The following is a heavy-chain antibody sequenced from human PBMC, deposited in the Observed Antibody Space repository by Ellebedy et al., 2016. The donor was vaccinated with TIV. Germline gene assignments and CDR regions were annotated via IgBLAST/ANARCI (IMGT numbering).Heavy chain of an antibody. CDR1: GFTFNSYW. CDR3: VRDGAYGDYSPGYYGMDV. J-gene: IGHJ6*02. CDR2: INQDGSRI. Sequence: GESLKISCAASGFTFNSYWMSWVRQAPGKGLEWVANINQDGSRIYYVDSVKGRFTISRENATNSVYLRMNPLRVEDTAVYHCVRDGAYGDYSPGYYGMDVWGQGTTVTVSS. D-gene: IGHD3-22*01. V-gene: IGHV3-7*03.